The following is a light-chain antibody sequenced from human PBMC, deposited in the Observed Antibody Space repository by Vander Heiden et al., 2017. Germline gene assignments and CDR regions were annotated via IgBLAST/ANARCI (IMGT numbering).Light chain of an antibody. V-gene: IGLV1-44*01. Sequence: QSVLTQPPSASGTPGQRVTISCSGRSSNIGSNTVNWYQQLPGTAPKLLIYSHNQRPSGVPDRFSGSKSGTSASLAISGLQSEDEADYYCAAWDDNLSGWVFGGGTKRTVL. CDR2: SHN. J-gene: IGLJ3*02. CDR3: AAWDDNLSGWV. CDR1: SSNIGSNT.